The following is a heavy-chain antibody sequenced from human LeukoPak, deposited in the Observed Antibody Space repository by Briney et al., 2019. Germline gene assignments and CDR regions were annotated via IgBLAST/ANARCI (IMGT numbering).Heavy chain of an antibody. J-gene: IGHJ5*02. V-gene: IGHV3-33*01. Sequence: SGGSLRLSCAASGFSFTNFGMHWVRQATGKGLEWVAVIWYDGSNKYYADSVQGRFTISRDISRNRLYLQMNPLRAEDTAVYYCARAVSGNYVTWFDPWGQGTLVTVSS. CDR3: ARAVSGNYVTWFDP. CDR2: IWYDGSNK. CDR1: GFSFTNFG. D-gene: IGHD3-10*01.